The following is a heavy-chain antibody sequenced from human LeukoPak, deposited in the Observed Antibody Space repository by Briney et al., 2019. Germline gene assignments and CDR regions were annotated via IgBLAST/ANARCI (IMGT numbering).Heavy chain of an antibody. CDR3: ARDVYGQWLPGAFDY. CDR2: IYTPGST. V-gene: IGHV4-4*07. Sequence: SETLSLTCTVSGGSISSYHWSWIRQPAGKGLEWIGHIYTPGSTKYNPSLKSRVTMSVDTSKNQFSLKLSSVTAADTAVYYCARDVYGQWLPGAFDYWGQGTLVTVSS. J-gene: IGHJ4*02. D-gene: IGHD6-19*01. CDR1: GGSISSYH.